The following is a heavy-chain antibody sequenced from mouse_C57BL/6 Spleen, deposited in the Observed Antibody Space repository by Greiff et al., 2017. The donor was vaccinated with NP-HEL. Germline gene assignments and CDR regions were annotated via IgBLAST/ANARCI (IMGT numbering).Heavy chain of an antibody. D-gene: IGHD1-1*01. J-gene: IGHJ3*01. CDR1: GYAFSSSW. CDR3: ARKGYGSSWFAY. CDR2: IYPGDGDT. Sequence: VKLMESGPELVKPGASVKISCKASGYAFSSSWMNWVKQRPGKGLEWIGRIYPGDGDTNYNGKFKGKATLTADKSSSTAYMQLSSLTSEDSAVYFCARKGYGSSWFAYWGQGTLVTVSA. V-gene: IGHV1-82*01.